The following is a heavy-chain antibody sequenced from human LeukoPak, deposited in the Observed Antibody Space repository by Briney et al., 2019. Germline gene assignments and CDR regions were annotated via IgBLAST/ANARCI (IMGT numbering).Heavy chain of an antibody. CDR1: GGTFSSYA. D-gene: IGHD2-2*02. V-gene: IGHV1-69*01. Sequence: SSVKVSCKASGGTFSSYAISWVRQAPGQGVEWMGGIIPIFGPPTYAQKFQGIVTIPADESTSTASMELSSPRSEDTAVYYCARLNCSSTSCYSVYWNWFDPWGQGTLVTVSS. J-gene: IGHJ5*02. CDR3: ARLNCSSTSCYSVYWNWFDP. CDR2: IIPIFGPP.